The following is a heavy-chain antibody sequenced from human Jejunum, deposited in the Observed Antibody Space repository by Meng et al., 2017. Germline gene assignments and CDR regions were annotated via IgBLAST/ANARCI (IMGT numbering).Heavy chain of an antibody. CDR3: ARGSRGYSYG. V-gene: IGHV4-61*01. CDR2: IYYGGTT. J-gene: IGHJ4*02. Sequence: QVQLQESGPGLVRPSETLSLTCTVSGGSVSSGSYYWSWIRQPPGKGLEWIGYIYYGGTTNYNPSLKSRVTISADTSKNQFSLKLSSVTAADTAVYYCARGSRGYSYGWGQGTLVTVPS. D-gene: IGHD5-18*01. CDR1: GGSVSSGSYY.